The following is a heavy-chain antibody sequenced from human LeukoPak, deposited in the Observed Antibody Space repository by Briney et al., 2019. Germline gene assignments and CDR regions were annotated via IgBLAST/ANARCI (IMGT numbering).Heavy chain of an antibody. CDR1: GYTFTIYY. Sequence: ASVKVSCKASGYTFTIYYMHWVRQAPGQGLEWMGIINPSGGSTSYAQKFQGRVTMTRDTSTSTVYMELSSLRSEDTAVYYCARDFRFGESIRGLDYWGQGTLVTVSS. D-gene: IGHD3-10*01. V-gene: IGHV1-46*01. CDR2: INPSGGST. J-gene: IGHJ4*02. CDR3: ARDFRFGESIRGLDY.